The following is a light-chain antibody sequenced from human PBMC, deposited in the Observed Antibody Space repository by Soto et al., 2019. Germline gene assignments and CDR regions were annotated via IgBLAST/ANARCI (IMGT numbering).Light chain of an antibody. CDR1: QSVSSNY. J-gene: IGKJ1*01. V-gene: IGKV3-20*01. Sequence: EIVLTQSPGTLSLSPGERATLSCRASQSVSSNYLAWYQRKPGQAPRLLIYGASSRATDIPNRFSGSGSGTDFTLTITRLEPGDFAVYFCQQYGGSPPTFGQGTKVEIK. CDR2: GAS. CDR3: QQYGGSPPT.